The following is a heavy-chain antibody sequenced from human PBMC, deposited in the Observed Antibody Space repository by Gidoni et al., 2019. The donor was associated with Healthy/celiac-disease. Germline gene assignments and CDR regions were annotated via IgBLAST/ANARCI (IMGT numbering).Heavy chain of an antibody. J-gene: IGHJ6*02. CDR1: GFPFSSYE. D-gene: IGHD6-6*01. V-gene: IGHV3-48*03. Sequence: EVQLVESGGGLVQPGGSLRLSCAASGFPFSSYEMNWVRQAPGKGLEWVSYISSSGSTIYYADSVKGRFTISRDNAKNSLYLQMNSLRAEDTAVYYCARFGRSSSVVGYYYYYGMDVWGQGTTVTVSS. CDR3: ARFGRSSSVVGYYYYYGMDV. CDR2: ISSSGSTI.